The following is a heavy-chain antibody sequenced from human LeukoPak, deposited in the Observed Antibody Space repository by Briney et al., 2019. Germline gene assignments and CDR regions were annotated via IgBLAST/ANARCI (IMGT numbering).Heavy chain of an antibody. D-gene: IGHD4-17*01. Sequence: SVKVSCKASGGTFSSYAISWVRQAPGQGLEWMGRIIPIFGTANYAQKFQGRVTITADKSTSTAYMELSSLRSEDTAVYYCASPDDYDRFDYWGQGTLVTVSS. V-gene: IGHV1-69*06. CDR3: ASPDDYDRFDY. CDR1: GGTFSSYA. J-gene: IGHJ4*02. CDR2: IIPIFGTA.